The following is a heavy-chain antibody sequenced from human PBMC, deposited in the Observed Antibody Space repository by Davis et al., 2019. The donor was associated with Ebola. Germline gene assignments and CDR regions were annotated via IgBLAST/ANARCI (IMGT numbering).Heavy chain of an antibody. J-gene: IGHJ4*02. CDR1: GFSFDDYD. CDR3: AKDIAPVYSNYDYFDY. CDR2: INWNGGSR. Sequence: GGSLRLSCAASGFSFDDYDMSWVRQTPGKGLEWVSGINWNGGSRGYADSVKGRFTISRDNAKNSLYLHMNSLRVEDTALYHCAKDIAPVYSNYDYFDYWGQGTLVTVSS. D-gene: IGHD4-11*01. V-gene: IGHV3-20*01.